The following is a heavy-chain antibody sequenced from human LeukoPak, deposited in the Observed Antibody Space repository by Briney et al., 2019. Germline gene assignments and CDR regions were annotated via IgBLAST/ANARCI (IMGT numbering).Heavy chain of an antibody. D-gene: IGHD1-7*01. V-gene: IGHV4-38-2*02. CDR3: ARGHNWNYLAYFDY. CDR2: IYHSGST. CDR1: GYSISRGYY. Sequence: PSETLSLTCTVSGYSISRGYYWGWIRQPPGKGLEWIGAIYHSGSTYYNPSLKSRVTISVDTSKDQFSLKLSSVTAADTAVYYCARGHNWNYLAYFDYWGQGTLVTVSS. J-gene: IGHJ4*02.